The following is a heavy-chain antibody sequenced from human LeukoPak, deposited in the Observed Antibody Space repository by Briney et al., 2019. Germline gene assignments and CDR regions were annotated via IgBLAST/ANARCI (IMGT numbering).Heavy chain of an antibody. J-gene: IGHJ6*04. V-gene: IGHV3-48*03. CDR1: GFTFSIYE. CDR2: ISSSGSTI. CDR3: AELGITMIGGV. Sequence: GGSLRLSCVASGFTFSIYEMNWVRQAPGKGLEWVSYISSSGSTIYYTDSVKRRFTISRDNTKNSLYLQMNRLRAEDTAVYYCAELGITMIGGVWGKGTTVTISS. D-gene: IGHD3-10*02.